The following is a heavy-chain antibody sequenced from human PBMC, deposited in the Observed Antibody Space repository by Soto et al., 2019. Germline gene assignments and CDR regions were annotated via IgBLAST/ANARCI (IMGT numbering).Heavy chain of an antibody. D-gene: IGHD2-21*02. V-gene: IGHV4-4*01. J-gene: IGHJ5*02. CDR2: VYHTGDT. CDR1: GGTVASSHW. CDR3: AREIVTAGGNNYFDP. Sequence: AETLSLTCGVSGGTVASSHWWSWVRQSPGRGLEWIGNVYHTGDTNFNPSLQSRVTFSVDKSNNQFSLRLTSVTAADTAVYFCAREIVTAGGNNYFDPWGPGTLVTVSS.